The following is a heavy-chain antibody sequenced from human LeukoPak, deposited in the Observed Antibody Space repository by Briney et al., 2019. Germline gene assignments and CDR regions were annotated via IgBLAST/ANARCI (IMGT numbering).Heavy chain of an antibody. Sequence: SVKVSCKASGGTFSSYAISWVRQAPGQGLEWMGGIIPIFGTANYAQKFQGRVTITTDESTSTAYMELSSLRSEDTAVYYCAREGVTSSGWYYFDYWGQGTLVTVSS. CDR2: IIPIFGTA. J-gene: IGHJ4*02. CDR3: AREGVTSSGWYYFDY. V-gene: IGHV1-69*05. CDR1: GGTFSSYA. D-gene: IGHD6-19*01.